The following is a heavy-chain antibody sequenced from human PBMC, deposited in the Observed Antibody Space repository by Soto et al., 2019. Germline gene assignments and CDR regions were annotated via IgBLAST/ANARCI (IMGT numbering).Heavy chain of an antibody. Sequence: QVHLVQSGAEVKKPGASVKVSCKGSGYTFTSYGITWVRQAPGQGLEWMGWISAHNGNTNYAQELQGRVPVTRYPSTRTAYMELRSLRSDDTAVYYCARGRYGDYWGQGALVTVSS. CDR2: ISAHNGNT. V-gene: IGHV1-18*01. CDR3: ARGRYGDY. J-gene: IGHJ4*02. CDR1: GYTFTSYG. D-gene: IGHD1-1*01.